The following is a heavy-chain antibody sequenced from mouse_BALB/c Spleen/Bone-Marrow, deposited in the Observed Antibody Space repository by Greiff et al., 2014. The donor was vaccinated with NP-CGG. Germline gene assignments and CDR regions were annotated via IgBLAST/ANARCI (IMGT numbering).Heavy chain of an antibody. V-gene: IGHV2-9*02. CDR3: ARITTATGAMDY. D-gene: IGHD1-2*01. Sequence: VKLVESGPGLVAPSQSLSISCTVSGFSLTSYGVHWVRQPPGKGLEWLGVIWADGSTNYNSALMSRLSISKDNSKNQVFLKMNSLQTDDTAMYYCARITTATGAMDYWGQGTSVTVSS. CDR1: GFSLTSYG. J-gene: IGHJ4*01. CDR2: IWADGST.